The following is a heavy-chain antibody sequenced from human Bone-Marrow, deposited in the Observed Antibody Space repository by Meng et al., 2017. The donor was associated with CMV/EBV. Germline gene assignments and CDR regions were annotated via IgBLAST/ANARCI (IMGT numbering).Heavy chain of an antibody. CDR2: INPSGGST. V-gene: IGHV1-46*01. CDR1: GYTFTGYY. Sequence: ASVKVSCKASGYTFTGYYMHWVRQAPGQGLEWMGVINPSGGSTSYAQKFQGRVTMTRDTSTSTVYMELRSPRSEDTAVYYCARGPRWYCSSTSCYSVRGGMDVWGQGTTVTVSS. J-gene: IGHJ6*02. CDR3: ARGPRWYCSSTSCYSVRGGMDV. D-gene: IGHD2-2*02.